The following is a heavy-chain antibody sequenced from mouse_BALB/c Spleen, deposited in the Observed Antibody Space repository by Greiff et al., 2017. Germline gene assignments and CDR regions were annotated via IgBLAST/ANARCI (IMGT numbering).Heavy chain of an antibody. V-gene: IGHV14-1*02. CDR3: ASDAADY. J-gene: IGHJ2*01. CDR2: IDPENGNT. Sequence: EVKLQESGAELVRPGALVKLSCKASGFNIKDYYMHWVKQRPEQGLEWIGWIDPENGNTIYDPKFQGKASITADTSSNTAYLQLSSLTSEDTAVYYCASDAADYWGQGTTLTVSS. CDR1: GFNIKDYY.